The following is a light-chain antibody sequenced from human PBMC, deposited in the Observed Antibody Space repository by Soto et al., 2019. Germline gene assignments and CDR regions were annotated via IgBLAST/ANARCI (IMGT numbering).Light chain of an antibody. Sequence: EIVLTQSPGTLSLSPGERATLSCRASQSVSSNYLAWYQQRPGQAPRLLIYDASSRATGIPDRFSGSGSGTDFTLTISRLEPEDFAVYYCQQYSSSRTFGQGTKVEI. V-gene: IGKV3-20*01. CDR3: QQYSSSRT. CDR1: QSVSSNY. J-gene: IGKJ1*01. CDR2: DAS.